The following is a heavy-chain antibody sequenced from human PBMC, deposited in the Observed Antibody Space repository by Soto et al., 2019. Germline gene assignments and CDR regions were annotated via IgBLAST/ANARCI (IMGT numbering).Heavy chain of an antibody. Sequence: PGGSLRLSCAASGFTFSSYSINWVRQAPGKGLEWVSYISTSGSTIYYADSVKGRFTISRDNARNSVYLQVNSLRAEDTAVYYCARLRHTAMADYWGQGT. CDR1: GFTFSSYS. CDR2: ISTSGSTI. J-gene: IGHJ4*02. CDR3: ARLRHTAMADY. V-gene: IGHV3-48*01. D-gene: IGHD5-18*01.